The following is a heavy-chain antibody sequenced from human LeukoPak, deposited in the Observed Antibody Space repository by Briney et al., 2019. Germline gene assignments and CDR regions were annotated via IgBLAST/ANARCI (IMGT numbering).Heavy chain of an antibody. CDR3: ARDFSSSSSVYYYYYMDV. Sequence: PSETLSLTCTVSGYSISSGYYWGWIRQPPGKGLEWIGSIYHSGSTYYNPSLKSRVTISVDTSKNHFSLKLSSVTAADTAVYYCARDFSSSSSVYYYYYMDVWGKGTTVTVSS. V-gene: IGHV4-38-2*02. CDR1: GYSISSGYY. CDR2: IYHSGST. D-gene: IGHD6-6*01. J-gene: IGHJ6*03.